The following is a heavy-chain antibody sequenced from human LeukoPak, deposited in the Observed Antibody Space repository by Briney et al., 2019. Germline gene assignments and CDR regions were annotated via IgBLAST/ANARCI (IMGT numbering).Heavy chain of an antibody. CDR3: AKGSHGYSSSSADY. D-gene: IGHD6-6*01. V-gene: IGHV3-30-3*01. CDR2: ISYDGSNK. J-gene: IGHJ4*02. Sequence: GGSLRLSCAASGFTFSSYAMHWVRQAPGKGLEWVAVISYDGSNKYYADSVKGRFTISRDNSKNTLYLQMNSLRVDDTAVYSCAKGSHGYSSSSADYWGQGTLVTVSS. CDR1: GFTFSSYA.